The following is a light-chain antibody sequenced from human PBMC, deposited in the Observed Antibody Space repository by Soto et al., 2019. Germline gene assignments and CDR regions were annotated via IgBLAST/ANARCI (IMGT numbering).Light chain of an antibody. CDR3: SSYTSSSTFD. CDR1: SSDVGAYNY. J-gene: IGLJ1*01. CDR2: EVS. V-gene: IGLV2-14*01. Sequence: QSALTQPASVSGSPGQSITISCTGTSSDVGAYNYVSWYQHHPGKAPKLIIYEVSNRPSGLSNRFSGSKSGNTASLTISGLQAEDEADYYCSSYTSSSTFDFGTGTKLTVL.